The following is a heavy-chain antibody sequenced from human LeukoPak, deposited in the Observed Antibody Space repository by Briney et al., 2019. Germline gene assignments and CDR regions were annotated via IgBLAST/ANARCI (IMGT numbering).Heavy chain of an antibody. CDR1: GGSITGYY. D-gene: IGHD3-3*01. V-gene: IGHV4-59*01. CDR2: IYYSGGT. Sequence: PSETLSLTRTVSGGSITGYYWSWIRQPPGKGLEWIGYIYYSGGTNYNPALKSRVTISVDTSKNQFSLKLSSVTAADTAVYYCARATIFGVVIDYWAREPWSPPPQ. J-gene: IGHJ4*02. CDR3: ARATIFGVVIDY.